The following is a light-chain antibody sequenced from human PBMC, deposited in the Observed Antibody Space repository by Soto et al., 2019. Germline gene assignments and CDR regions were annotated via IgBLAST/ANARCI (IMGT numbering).Light chain of an antibody. Sequence: QSALTQPASVSGSPGQSITISCTGTSSGVGGYNYVSWYQQHPGKAPKVMIYDVSNRPSGVSNRFSGSKSGNTASLTISGLQAEDEADYYCSSYTSSSFYVFGTGPKVTVL. CDR1: SSGVGGYNY. J-gene: IGLJ1*01. CDR2: DVS. V-gene: IGLV2-14*01. CDR3: SSYTSSSFYV.